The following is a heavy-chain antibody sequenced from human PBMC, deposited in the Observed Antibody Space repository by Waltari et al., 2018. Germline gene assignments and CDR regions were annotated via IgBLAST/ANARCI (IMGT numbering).Heavy chain of an antibody. CDR3: ATGPVYCSSTSCWGAFDI. Sequence: QVQLVQSGAEVKKPGASVKVSCKVSGHTLTELSMHWVRQAPGKGLEWMGGFDPEDGETIYAQKFQGRVTMTEDTSTDTAYMELSSLRSEDTAVYYCATGPVYCSSTSCWGAFDIWGQGTMVTVSS. D-gene: IGHD2-2*01. V-gene: IGHV1-24*01. J-gene: IGHJ3*02. CDR2: FDPEDGET. CDR1: GHTLTELS.